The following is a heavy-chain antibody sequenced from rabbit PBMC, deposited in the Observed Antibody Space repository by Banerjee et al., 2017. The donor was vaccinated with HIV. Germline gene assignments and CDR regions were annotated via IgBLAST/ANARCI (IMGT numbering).Heavy chain of an antibody. Sequence: QEQLVESGGGLVQPGGSLKLSCKASGFDFSNYGVSWVRQAPGKGLEWIGYIEPIFGNTYYANWVNGRFTISSHNAQNTLYLQLTSLTAADTATYFCARDGISFVSTGWGLTQLDLWGPGTLVTVS. CDR1: GFDFSNYG. D-gene: IGHD4-1*01. CDR2: IEPIFGNT. CDR3: ARDGISFVSTGWGLTQLDL. V-gene: IGHV1S47*01. J-gene: IGHJ3*01.